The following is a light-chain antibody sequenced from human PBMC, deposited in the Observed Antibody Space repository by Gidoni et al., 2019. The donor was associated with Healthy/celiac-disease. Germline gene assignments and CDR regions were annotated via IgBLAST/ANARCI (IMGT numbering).Light chain of an antibody. J-gene: IGKJ1*01. CDR1: QSVSSSY. CDR3: QQYGSSPRT. CDR2: GAS. Sequence: VLTQSPGTLSLSPGESATLSCRASQSVSSSYLAWYQQKPGQAPRLLIYGASSRATGIPDRFSGSGSGTDFTLTISRLEPEDFAVYYCQQYGSSPRTFGQGTKVEIK. V-gene: IGKV3-20*01.